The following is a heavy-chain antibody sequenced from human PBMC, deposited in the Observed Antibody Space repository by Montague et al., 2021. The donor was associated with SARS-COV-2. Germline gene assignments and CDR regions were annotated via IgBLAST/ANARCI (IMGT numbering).Heavy chain of an antibody. CDR3: ARDTGLLWFGKDAFDI. J-gene: IGHJ3*02. CDR1: GFTFSSYS. CDR2: ISSSSSYI. D-gene: IGHD3-10*01. V-gene: IGHV3-21*01. Sequence: SLRLSCAASGFTFSSYSMNWARQAPGKGLEWVSSISSSSSYIYYADSVKGRFTISRDNAKNSLYLQMNSLRAEDTAVYYCARDTGLLWFGKDAFDIWGQGTMVTVSS.